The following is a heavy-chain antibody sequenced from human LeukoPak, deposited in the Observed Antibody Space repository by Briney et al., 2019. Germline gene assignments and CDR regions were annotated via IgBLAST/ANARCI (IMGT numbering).Heavy chain of an antibody. D-gene: IGHD2-21*01. CDR2: IKQDGSEK. V-gene: IGHV3-7*01. Sequence: GGSLRLSCAASGFTFSSYAMHWVRQAPGKGLEWVANIKQDGSEKYYVDSVKGRFTISRDNAKNSLYLQMNSLRAEDTAVYYCARGVSYWGQGTLVTVSS. CDR1: GFTFSSYA. CDR3: ARGVSY. J-gene: IGHJ4*02.